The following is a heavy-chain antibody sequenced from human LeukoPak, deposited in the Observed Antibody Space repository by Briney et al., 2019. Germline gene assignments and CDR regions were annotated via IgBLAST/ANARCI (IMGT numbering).Heavy chain of an antibody. Sequence: ASVKVSCKASGYTFTSYDINWVRQATGQGLEWMGWINPNSGGTNYAQKFQGRVTMTRDTSISTAYMELSRLRSDDTAVYYCARAGGIAAAGHFDYWGQGTLVTVSS. CDR1: GYTFTSYD. CDR3: ARAGGIAAAGHFDY. CDR2: INPNSGGT. J-gene: IGHJ4*02. V-gene: IGHV1-2*02. D-gene: IGHD6-13*01.